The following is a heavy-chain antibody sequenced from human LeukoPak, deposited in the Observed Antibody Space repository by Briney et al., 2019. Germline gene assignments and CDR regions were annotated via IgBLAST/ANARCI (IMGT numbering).Heavy chain of an antibody. J-gene: IGHJ6*03. CDR3: ARIQLNSYYYYMDV. D-gene: IGHD2-2*01. CDR2: ISSSSSYI. V-gene: IGHV3-21*01. Sequence: PGGSLRLSCAASGFTFSTYSMNWVRQAPGEGLEWVSSISSSSSYIYYADSLKGRFTISRDDAKNSLYLQMNSLRAEDTAVYYCARIQLNSYYYYMDVRGKGTTVTVSS. CDR1: GFTFSTYS.